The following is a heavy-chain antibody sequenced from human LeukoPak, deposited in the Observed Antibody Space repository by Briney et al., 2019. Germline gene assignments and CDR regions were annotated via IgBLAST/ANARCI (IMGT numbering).Heavy chain of an antibody. CDR2: IKSKTDGGTT. Sequence: PGGSLRLSCAASGFTFSNAWMSWVRQAPGKGLEWVGRIKSKTDGGTTDYAAPVKGRFTISRDDSKNTLYLQMNSLKTEDTAVYYCTTGSIGKRYYYDSSANTPFDYWGQGTLVTVSS. CDR1: GFTFSNAW. J-gene: IGHJ4*02. D-gene: IGHD3-22*01. CDR3: TTGSIGKRYYYDSSANTPFDY. V-gene: IGHV3-15*01.